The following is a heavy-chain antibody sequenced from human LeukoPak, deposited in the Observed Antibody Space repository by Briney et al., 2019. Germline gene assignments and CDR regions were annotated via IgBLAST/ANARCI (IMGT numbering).Heavy chain of an antibody. J-gene: IGHJ4*02. Sequence: SETLSLTCTVSGGSISSSSYYWGWIRQPRGKGLEWIGSIYYSGSTYSNPSLKSRVTISVDTSKNQFSLKLSSVTAADTAVYYCAGDIAVAGTSVSGWGQGTLVTVSS. D-gene: IGHD6-19*01. CDR3: AGDIAVAGTSVSG. CDR1: GGSISSSSYY. CDR2: IYYSGST. V-gene: IGHV4-39*01.